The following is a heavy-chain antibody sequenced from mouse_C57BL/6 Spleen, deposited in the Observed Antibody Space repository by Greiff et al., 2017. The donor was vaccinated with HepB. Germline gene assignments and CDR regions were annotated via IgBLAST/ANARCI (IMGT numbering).Heavy chain of an antibody. V-gene: IGHV1-64*01. CDR3: ARSSYGYYFDY. D-gene: IGHD1-1*02. J-gene: IGHJ2*01. CDR2: IHPNSGST. CDR1: GYTFTSYW. Sequence: VQLQQPGAELVKPGASVKLSCKASGYTFTSYWMHWVKQRPGQGLEWIGMIHPNSGSTNYNEKFKSKATLTVDKSSSTAYMQLSSLTSEDSAVYYCARSSYGYYFDYWGQGTTLTVSS.